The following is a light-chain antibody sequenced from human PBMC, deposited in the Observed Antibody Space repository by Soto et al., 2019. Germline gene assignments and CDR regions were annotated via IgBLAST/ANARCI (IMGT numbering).Light chain of an antibody. Sequence: EIVLTQSPGTLSLSPGERATLSCRASQSVSSSYLAWYQQKPGQAPRLLIYGASSRATGIPDRFSGSGSGTDFTLTINRLEPEDFAVYYCQQYGSSRTWTFGQGTKV. CDR1: QSVSSSY. CDR2: GAS. J-gene: IGKJ1*01. V-gene: IGKV3-20*01. CDR3: QQYGSSRTWT.